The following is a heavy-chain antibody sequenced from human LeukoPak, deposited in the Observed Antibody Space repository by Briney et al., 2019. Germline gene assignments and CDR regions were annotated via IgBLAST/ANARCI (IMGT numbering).Heavy chain of an antibody. J-gene: IGHJ4*02. CDR1: GGSISSGGYS. V-gene: IGHV4-30-2*01. CDR3: ARTNFYGGNSNFDY. CDR2: IYHSGST. D-gene: IGHD4-23*01. Sequence: SETLSLTCAVSGGSISSGGYSWSWIRQPPGKGLEWLGYIYHSGSTYYNPSLKSRVTISVDRSKNQFSLKLSSVTAADTAVYYCARTNFYGGNSNFDYWGQGTLVTVSS.